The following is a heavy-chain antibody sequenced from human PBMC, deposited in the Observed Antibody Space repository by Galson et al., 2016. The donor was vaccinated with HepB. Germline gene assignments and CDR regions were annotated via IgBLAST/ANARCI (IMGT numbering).Heavy chain of an antibody. CDR2: IGGSGGSA. J-gene: IGHJ5*02. V-gene: IGHV3-23*01. CDR3: ARVRAASFLSGNYDP. Sequence: SLRLSCAASGYTFSSYAMSWVRQAPGKGLEWVSGIGGSGGSAYYADSVKGRFTISRDNSKNTLYLQMNSLRAEDTAVYYCARVRAASFLSGNYDPRGQGTLVTVSS. CDR1: GYTFSSYA. D-gene: IGHD3-22*01.